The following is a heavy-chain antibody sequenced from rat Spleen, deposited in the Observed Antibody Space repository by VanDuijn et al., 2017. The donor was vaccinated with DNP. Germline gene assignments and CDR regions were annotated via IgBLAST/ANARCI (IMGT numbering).Heavy chain of an antibody. D-gene: IGHD1-5*01. V-gene: IGHV3-1*01. CDR1: GYSITSSY. J-gene: IGHJ2*01. CDR3: ARWNIGTSTLDY. CDR2: ISYSGST. Sequence: EVQLQESGPGLVRPSQSLSLTCSVTGYSITSSYRWNWIRKFPGNKMEWIGHISYSGSTNYNPSLISRISITRDTSKNQFFLQLNSVTTEDTATYYCARWNIGTSTLDYWGQGVMVTVSS.